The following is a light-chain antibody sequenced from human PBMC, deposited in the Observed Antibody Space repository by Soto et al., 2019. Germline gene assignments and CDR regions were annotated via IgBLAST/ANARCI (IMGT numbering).Light chain of an antibody. CDR2: AAS. V-gene: IGKV1-39*01. CDR3: QQSYISPGT. CDR1: QSISAY. J-gene: IGKJ1*01. Sequence: DIQMTQSPSSLSASVGDRVTITCRASQSISAYLNWYQQKLGKAPKLLIYAASSLQSGVPSRFSGSGSGTDFTLTISSLQPEDIASYYCQQSYISPGTFGQGTKVEIK.